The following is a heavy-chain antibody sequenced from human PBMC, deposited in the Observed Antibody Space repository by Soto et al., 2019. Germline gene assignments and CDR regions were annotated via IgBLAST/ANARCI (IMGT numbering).Heavy chain of an antibody. D-gene: IGHD6-13*01. Sequence: PSETLSLTCAVSCGSISSSHWWSWVRHPPVKGLECIGEIYHSGSTNYNPSLKSRVTISVDKSKNQLSLKLSSVTAADTAVYYCARGGKDGSSWPYYYYGMGVGGQGTTVNVSS. CDR2: IYHSGST. J-gene: IGHJ6*02. V-gene: IGHV4-4*02. CDR1: CGSISSSHW. CDR3: ARGGKDGSSWPYYYYGMGV.